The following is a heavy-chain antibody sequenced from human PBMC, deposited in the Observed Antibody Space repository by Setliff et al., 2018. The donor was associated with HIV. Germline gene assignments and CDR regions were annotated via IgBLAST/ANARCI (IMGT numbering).Heavy chain of an antibody. J-gene: IGHJ2*01. D-gene: IGHD3-3*01. CDR3: ARGGTHYDFWSGYRLGYFDL. CDR1: GYSFADYA. V-gene: IGHV7-4-1*02. CDR2: INTNTGNP. Sequence: ASVKVSCKASGYSFADYAMNWVRQAPRQGLEWMRYINTNTGNPTYAQGFTGRFVFSFDTSVTTAYLQITGLRTEDTAVYFCARGGTHYDFWSGYRLGYFDLWGRGTLVTVSS.